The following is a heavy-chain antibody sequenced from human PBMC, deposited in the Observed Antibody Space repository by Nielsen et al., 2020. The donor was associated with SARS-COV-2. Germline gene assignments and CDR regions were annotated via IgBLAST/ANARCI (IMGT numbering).Heavy chain of an antibody. Sequence: GGSLRLSCAASGFTFSSYWMSWVRQAPGKGLEWVANIKRDGSEKYYVDSVKGRFTISRDNAKNSLYLQMNSLRAEDTAVYYCARVDYDYVWGSYQGYWGQGTLVTVSS. CDR2: IKRDGSEK. CDR1: GFTFSSYW. CDR3: ARVDYDYVWGSYQGY. D-gene: IGHD3-16*02. J-gene: IGHJ4*02. V-gene: IGHV3-7*01.